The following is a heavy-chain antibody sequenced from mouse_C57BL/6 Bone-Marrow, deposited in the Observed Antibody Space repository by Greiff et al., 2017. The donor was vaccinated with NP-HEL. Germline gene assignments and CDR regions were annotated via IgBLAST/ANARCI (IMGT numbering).Heavy chain of an antibody. Sequence: QVHVKQSGAELVRPGTSVKLSCKASGYTFTSYWMHWVKQRPGQGLEWIGVIDPSDSYTNYNQKFKGKATLTVDTSSSTAYMQLSSLTSEDSAVYYCASHYGSSLAYWGQGTLVTVSA. CDR3: ASHYGSSLAY. J-gene: IGHJ3*01. CDR1: GYTFTSYW. V-gene: IGHV1-59*01. D-gene: IGHD1-1*01. CDR2: IDPSDSYT.